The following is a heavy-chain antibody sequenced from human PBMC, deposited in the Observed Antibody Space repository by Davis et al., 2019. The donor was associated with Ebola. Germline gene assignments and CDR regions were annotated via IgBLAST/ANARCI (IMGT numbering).Heavy chain of an antibody. Sequence: GESLKISCAASGFTFSSYGMHWVRQAPGKGLEWVAVISYDGSNNYYADSVKGRFTISRDNSKNTLYLQMNSLRAEDTAVYYCVRGVVAATYSWFDPWGQGTLVTVSS. D-gene: IGHD2-15*01. J-gene: IGHJ5*02. CDR1: GFTFSSYG. V-gene: IGHV3-30*03. CDR3: VRGVVAATYSWFDP. CDR2: ISYDGSNN.